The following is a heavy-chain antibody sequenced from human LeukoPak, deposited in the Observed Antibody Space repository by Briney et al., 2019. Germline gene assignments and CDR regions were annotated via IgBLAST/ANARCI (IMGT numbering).Heavy chain of an antibody. J-gene: IGHJ6*03. CDR1: DDSITMYY. CDR2: VDHTGST. D-gene: IGHD1-1*01. V-gene: IGHV4-59*01. Sequence: SETLSLTCSVSDDSITMYYWTWIRQPPGKGLEWIGYVDHTGSTNFNPSLNGRVSISRDTTKNLSPLRLRSVTAADTAVYFCARGRVSSSTWYSTYYYYFYMDVWGKGTTVTVSS. CDR3: ARGRVSSSTWYSTYYYYFYMDV.